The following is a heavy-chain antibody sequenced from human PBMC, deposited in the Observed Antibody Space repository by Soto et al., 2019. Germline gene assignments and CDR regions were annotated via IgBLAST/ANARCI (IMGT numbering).Heavy chain of an antibody. CDR2: INHSGST. CDR1: GGSFSGYY. CDR3: ASSYGSGSYHVYY. V-gene: IGHV4-34*01. D-gene: IGHD3-10*01. Sequence: PSETLSLTCAVYGGSFSGYYWSWIRQPPGKGLEWIGEINHSGSTNYNPSLKSRVTISVDTSKNQFSLMLSSVTAADTAVYYCASSYGSGSYHVYYWGQGTLVTVSS. J-gene: IGHJ4*02.